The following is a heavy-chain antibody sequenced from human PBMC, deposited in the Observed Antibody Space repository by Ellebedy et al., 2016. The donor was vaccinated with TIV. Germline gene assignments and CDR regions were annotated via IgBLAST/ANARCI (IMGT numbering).Heavy chain of an antibody. D-gene: IGHD1-26*01. J-gene: IGHJ3*02. Sequence: GESLKISCAASGFTFNNYAMTWVRQAPGKGLEWISTIGVKTYYADSVKGRFTISRDNSRNTVYLQMNSLTAEDTAVYYCSKERATGSYSTDVCDIWGQGTMVTVS. V-gene: IGHV3-23*01. CDR1: GFTFNNYA. CDR3: SKERATGSYSTDVCDI. CDR2: IGVKT.